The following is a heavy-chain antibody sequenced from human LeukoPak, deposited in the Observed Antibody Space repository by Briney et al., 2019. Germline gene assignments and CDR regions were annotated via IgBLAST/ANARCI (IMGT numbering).Heavy chain of an antibody. V-gene: IGHV4-59*01. CDR1: GGSIDTYY. D-gene: IGHD6-19*01. J-gene: IGHJ4*02. Sequence: SETLSLTCTVSGGSIDTYYWTWIRQPPGKGLEYIAYIYYTGSTDYNPSFKSRVGMSLDTSKNQFSLVLNSVTAADTAVYYCARGRYGGGWYDYWGQGTLVTVSS. CDR3: ARGRYGGGWYDY. CDR2: IYYTGST.